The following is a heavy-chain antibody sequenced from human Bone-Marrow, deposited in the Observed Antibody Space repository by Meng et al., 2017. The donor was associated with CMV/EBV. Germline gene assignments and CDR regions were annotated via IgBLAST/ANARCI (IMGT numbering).Heavy chain of an antibody. CDR3: AKDLRGWNYAILGAFDI. CDR2: IWYDGINK. CDR1: GFAFSNYA. J-gene: IGHJ3*02. D-gene: IGHD1-7*01. Sequence: GESLKISCAASGFAFSNYAIHWVRQAPGKGLEWVAVIWYDGINKYYADSVKGRFTISRDNSKNTLYLQMNSLRAEDTAVYYCAKDLRGWNYAILGAFDIWGQGTRVTVSS. V-gene: IGHV3-30*02.